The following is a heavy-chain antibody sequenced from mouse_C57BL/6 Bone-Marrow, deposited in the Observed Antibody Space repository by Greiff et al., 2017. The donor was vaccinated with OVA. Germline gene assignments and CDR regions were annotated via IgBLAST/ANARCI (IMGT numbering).Heavy chain of an antibody. CDR2: ISNLAYSI. Sequence: EVKLVESGGGLVQPGGSLKLSCAASGFTFSDYGMAWVRQAPRKGPEWVAFISNLAYSIYYADTVTGRFTLSRENAKNTLYMEMSSLRSEDTAMYYGARGDYYGSSSYYAMDYWGQGTSVTVSS. CDR3: ARGDYYGSSSYYAMDY. D-gene: IGHD1-1*01. J-gene: IGHJ4*01. CDR1: GFTFSDYG. V-gene: IGHV5-15*01.